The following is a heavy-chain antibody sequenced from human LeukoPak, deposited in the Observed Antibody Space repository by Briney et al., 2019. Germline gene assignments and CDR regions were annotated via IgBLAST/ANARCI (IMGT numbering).Heavy chain of an antibody. CDR3: ATAQIVVPAAHSFDY. D-gene: IGHD2-2*01. V-gene: IGHV1-24*01. Sequence: GASVTVSCKVSGYTLTELSMHWVRQAPGKGLEWMGGFDPEDGETIYAQKFQGRVTMTEDTSTDTAYMELSSLRSEDAAVYYCATAQIVVPAAHSFDYWGQGTLVTVSS. CDR2: FDPEDGET. CDR1: GYTLTELS. J-gene: IGHJ4*02.